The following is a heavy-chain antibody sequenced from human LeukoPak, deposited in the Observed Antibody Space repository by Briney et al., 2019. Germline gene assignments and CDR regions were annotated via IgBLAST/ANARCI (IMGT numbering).Heavy chain of an antibody. Sequence: GGSLRLSCAASGFTFDDYGMSWVRQAPGKGLEWVSGINWNGGSTGYADSVKGRFTISRDNAKNSLYLQMNSLRAEDTALYYCARGDCSSTSCYRFDYWGQGTLVTVSS. D-gene: IGHD2-2*01. CDR2: INWNGGST. CDR3: ARGDCSSTSCYRFDY. V-gene: IGHV3-20*04. J-gene: IGHJ4*02. CDR1: GFTFDDYG.